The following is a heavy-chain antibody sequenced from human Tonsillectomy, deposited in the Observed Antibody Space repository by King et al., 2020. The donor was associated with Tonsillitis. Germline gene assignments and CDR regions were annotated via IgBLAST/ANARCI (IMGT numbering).Heavy chain of an antibody. D-gene: IGHD3-22*01. Sequence: VQLQESGPGLVKPSQTLSLTCTVSGVSISSGGYYWSWIRQHPGKGLEWIGYIYYSGSTYYNPSLKSRVTISIDTSKNQFSLKLRSVTAADTAVYYCVSSTFDSSGYSVSYFDYWGQGTLVTVSS. CDR2: IYYSGST. V-gene: IGHV4-31*03. CDR1: GVSISSGGYY. J-gene: IGHJ4*02. CDR3: VSSTFDSSGYSVSYFDY.